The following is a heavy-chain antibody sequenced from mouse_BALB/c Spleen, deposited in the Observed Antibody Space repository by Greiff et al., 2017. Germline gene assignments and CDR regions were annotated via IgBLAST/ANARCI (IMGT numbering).Heavy chain of an antibody. CDR3: ARGDYGNYLFAY. Sequence: EVKLVESGPGLVKPSQSLSLTCTVTGYSITSDYAWNWIRQFPGNKLEWMGYISYSGSTSYNPSLKSRISITRDTSKNQFFLQLNSVTTEDTATYYCARGDYGNYLFAYWGQGTLVTVSA. CDR2: ISYSGST. V-gene: IGHV3-2*02. J-gene: IGHJ3*01. CDR1: GYSITSDYA. D-gene: IGHD2-1*01.